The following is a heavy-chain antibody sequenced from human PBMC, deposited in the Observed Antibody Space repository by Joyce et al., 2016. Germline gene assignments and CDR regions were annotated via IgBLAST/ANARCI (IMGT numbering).Heavy chain of an antibody. CDR1: GYIFTGYY. D-gene: IGHD3-10*01. J-gene: IGHJ3*01. CDR3: ARSYGSGSFDV. V-gene: IGHV1-2*06. CDR2: FNPNSGGT. Sequence: QVQLVQSGAEVKKPGASVKVSCKASGYIFTGYYMYWLRQAPGQGPEGMGRFNPNSGGTNYAQKFQGRVTMTRDTSISTAYMELSRLRYDDTAVYYCARSYGSGSFDVWGQGTMVIVSS.